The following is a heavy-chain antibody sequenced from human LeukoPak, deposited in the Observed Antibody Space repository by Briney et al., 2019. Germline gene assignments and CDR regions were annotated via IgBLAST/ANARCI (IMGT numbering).Heavy chain of an antibody. V-gene: IGHV3-53*01. Sequence: GGSLRLSCAASGFTVSSNYMSWVRQAPGKGLEWVSVIYSGGSTYYADSVKGRFTISRDNSKNTLYLQMNNLRAEDTAVYYCASDYSNYAYYWGQGTLVTVSS. CDR2: IYSGGST. CDR3: ASDYSNYAYY. CDR1: GFTVSSNY. D-gene: IGHD4-11*01. J-gene: IGHJ4*02.